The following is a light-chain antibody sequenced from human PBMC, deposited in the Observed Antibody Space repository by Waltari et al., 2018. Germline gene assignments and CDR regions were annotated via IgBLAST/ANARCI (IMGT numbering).Light chain of an antibody. Sequence: QSALTQPASVSGSPGQSITISCTGTSSDVGGYNYVSWSQQHPGKAPKLMIYEVCNRPSGVSNRFSGSNSGNTASLTISGLQTEDDADYYCSSYTSSSTLYVFGSGTKVTVL. CDR3: SSYTSSSTLYV. V-gene: IGLV2-14*01. CDR1: SSDVGGYNY. CDR2: EVC. J-gene: IGLJ1*01.